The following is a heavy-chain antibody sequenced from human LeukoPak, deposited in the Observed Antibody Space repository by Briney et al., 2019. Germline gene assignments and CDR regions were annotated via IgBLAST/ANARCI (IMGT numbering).Heavy chain of an antibody. J-gene: IGHJ4*02. CDR3: AKANSINSGPLS. V-gene: IGHV3-9*01. Sequence: GGSLRLSCAASGFTFDDYAMHWVRQAPGKGLEWVSGISWNSGSIDYADSVKGRFTISRDNAKNSLYQQMNSLRAEDTALYFCAKANSINSGPLSWGQGTLVTVSS. CDR2: ISWNSGSI. CDR1: GFTFDDYA. D-gene: IGHD6-19*01.